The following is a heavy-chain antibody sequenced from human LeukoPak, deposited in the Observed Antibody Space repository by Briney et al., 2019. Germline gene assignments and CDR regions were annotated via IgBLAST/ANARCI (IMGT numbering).Heavy chain of an antibody. D-gene: IGHD4-17*01. CDR1: GGTFSSYA. CDR3: ARSGSVTTWWFDP. V-gene: IGHV1-69*13. J-gene: IGHJ5*02. CDR2: IIPIFGTA. Sequence: SVKVSCKASGGTFSSYAISWVLQAPGQGLEWMGGIIPIFGTANYAQKFQGRVTITADESTSTAYMELSSLRSEDTAVYYCARSGSVTTWWFDPWGQGTLVTVSS.